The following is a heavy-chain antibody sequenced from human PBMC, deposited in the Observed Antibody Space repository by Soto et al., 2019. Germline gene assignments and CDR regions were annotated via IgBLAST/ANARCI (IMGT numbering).Heavy chain of an antibody. J-gene: IGHJ5*02. CDR3: ARDFGYYDSSGYYYYGNWFDP. Sequence: SETMSLTCTVAGGSIISYYWSWIRKTPGKGLEWIGYIYYSGSTNYNPSLKSRVTISVDTSKNQFSLKLSSVTAADTAVYYCARDFGYYDSSGYYYYGNWFDPWGQGTLVTVSS. V-gene: IGHV4-59*01. CDR2: IYYSGST. CDR1: GGSIISYY. D-gene: IGHD3-22*01.